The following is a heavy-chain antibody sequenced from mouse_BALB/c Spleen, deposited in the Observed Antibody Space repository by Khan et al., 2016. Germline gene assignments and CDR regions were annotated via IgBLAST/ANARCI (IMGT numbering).Heavy chain of an antibody. CDR3: ARRDVYPYALDY. D-gene: IGHD2-1*01. CDR2: IYPGDGDS. J-gene: IGHJ4*01. V-gene: IGHV1-87*01. CDR1: GYTFTRYW. Sequence: QVQLQQPGAELARPGASVKLSCKASGYTFTRYWMQWVKQRPGQGLEWIGTIYPGDGDSRYTQKFKDKATLTADKSSNTAYMQLSSLASDDSAVYYCARRDVYPYALDYWGQGTSVTVSS.